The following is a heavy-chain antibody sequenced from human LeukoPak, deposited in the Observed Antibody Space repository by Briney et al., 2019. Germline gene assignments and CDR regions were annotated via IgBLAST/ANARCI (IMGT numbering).Heavy chain of an antibody. CDR3: ARLISSSWFFDY. CDR1: GDSISNYY. D-gene: IGHD6-13*01. Sequence: SETLSLTCTVSGDSISNYYWSWIRQPAGKGLEWIGRIYTSGSTNYNPSLKSRVTISVDTSKNQFSLKLSSVTAADTAVYYCARLISSSWFFDYWGQGSLVTVSS. V-gene: IGHV4-4*07. CDR2: IYTSGST. J-gene: IGHJ4*02.